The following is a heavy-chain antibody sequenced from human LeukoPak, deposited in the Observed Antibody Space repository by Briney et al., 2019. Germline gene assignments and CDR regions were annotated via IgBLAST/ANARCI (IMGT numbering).Heavy chain of an antibody. Sequence: PSETLSLTCAVYGGSFSGYYWSWIRQPPGKGLEWIGEINHSGSTNYNPSLKSRVTISVDTSKNQFSLKLSSVTAADTAVYYCAREKYYYDSSGYLPRLKYYFDYWGQGTLVTVSS. CDR2: INHSGST. D-gene: IGHD3-22*01. V-gene: IGHV4-34*01. CDR1: GGSFSGYY. J-gene: IGHJ4*02. CDR3: AREKYYYDSSGYLPRLKYYFDY.